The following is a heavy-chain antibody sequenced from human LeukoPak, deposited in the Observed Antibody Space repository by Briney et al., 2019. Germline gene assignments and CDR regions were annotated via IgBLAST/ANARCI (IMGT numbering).Heavy chain of an antibody. CDR2: MSFDVNNK. CDR3: ARGYCTSSSCYNDY. J-gene: IGHJ4*02. Sequence: GGSLRLSCVTSGFTFSSYAFHWVRQAPAKGLEWVATMSFDVNNKYYADSVRGRFTISRDNSKNTLYLQMNSLGAEDTAVYSCARGYCTSSSCYNDYWGQGTLVTVSS. D-gene: IGHD2-2*02. V-gene: IGHV3-30*04. CDR1: GFTFSSYA.